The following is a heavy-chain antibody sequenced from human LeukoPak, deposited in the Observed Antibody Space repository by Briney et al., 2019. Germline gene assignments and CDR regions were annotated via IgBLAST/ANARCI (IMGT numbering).Heavy chain of an antibody. D-gene: IGHD3-10*01. CDR3: ARQYYYGSGSPGNLFDP. CDR2: IYPGDSDT. V-gene: IGHV5-51*01. J-gene: IGHJ5*02. Sequence: GESLKISCKGSGYSFTSYWIGWVRQMPGKGLEWMGIIYPGDSDTRYSPSFQGQVTISADKSISTAYLQWSSLKASDIAMYYCARQYYYGSGSPGNLFDPWGQGTLVTVSS. CDR1: GYSFTSYW.